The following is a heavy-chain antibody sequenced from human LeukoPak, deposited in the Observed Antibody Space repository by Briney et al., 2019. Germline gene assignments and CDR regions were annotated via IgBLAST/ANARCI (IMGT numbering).Heavy chain of an antibody. J-gene: IGHJ4*02. D-gene: IGHD2-15*01. V-gene: IGHV4-59*08. CDR1: GASISTYY. CDR3: ARHKETCSGDYCYLDYFDY. CDR2: IYYSGST. Sequence: SETLSLTCAVSGASISTYYWSWFRQPPGRGLEWIGYIYYSGSTNYNPSLENRVTIPVDTSKKQFSLKPSSVTAADTAVYYCARHKETCSGDYCYLDYFDYWGQGTLVTVSS.